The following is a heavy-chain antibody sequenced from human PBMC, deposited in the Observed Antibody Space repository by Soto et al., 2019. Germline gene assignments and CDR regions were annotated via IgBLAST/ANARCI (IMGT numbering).Heavy chain of an antibody. CDR2: ISGSGGST. CDR3: AKGHSTVRRWVDY. J-gene: IGHJ4*02. V-gene: IGHV3-23*01. CDR1: GFSFRSYA. Sequence: WGSLRICCASCGFSFRSYAMSWVRQAPGKGLEWVSAISGSGGSTYYADSVKGRFTISRDNSKNTLYMQMNSLRAEDTAVYYCAKGHSTVRRWVDYWGKGTLVTVSS. D-gene: IGHD4-4*01.